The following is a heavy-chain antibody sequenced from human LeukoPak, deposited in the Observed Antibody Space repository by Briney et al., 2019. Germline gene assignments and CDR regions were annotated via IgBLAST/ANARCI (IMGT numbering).Heavy chain of an antibody. Sequence: SDTLSLTCTVSAGSVNSSPYYWGWVRQPPGKGLEWIGSIHYSGNTYCNPSLKSRVTISVDTSRNQFSLKLSSVSAADRGIYYCAKHEGSYFDKSGYTFEYWGQGILVTVSS. D-gene: IGHD3-22*01. J-gene: IGHJ4*02. CDR2: IHYSGNT. V-gene: IGHV4-39*01. CDR1: AGSVNSSPYY. CDR3: AKHEGSYFDKSGYTFEY.